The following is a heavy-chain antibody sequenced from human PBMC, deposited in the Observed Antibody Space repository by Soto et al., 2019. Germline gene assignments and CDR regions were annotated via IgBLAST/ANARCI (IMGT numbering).Heavy chain of an antibody. CDR3: ARVIPGVKAWFDP. CDR1: GYTFTSYG. D-gene: IGHD2-2*01. J-gene: IGHJ5*02. V-gene: IGHV1-18*01. CDR2: ISAYNGNT. Sequence: GASVKVSCKASGYTFTSYGISWVRQAPGQGLEWMGWISAYNGNTNYAQKFQGRVTMTIDTSTSTAYMDLRSLTSDDTAVYYCARVIPGVKAWFDPWGQGTLVTVSS.